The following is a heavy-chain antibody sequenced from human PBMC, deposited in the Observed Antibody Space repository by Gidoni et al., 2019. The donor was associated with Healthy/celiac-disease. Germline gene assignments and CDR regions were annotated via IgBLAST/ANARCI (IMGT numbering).Heavy chain of an antibody. J-gene: IGHJ3*02. CDR3: AKLWGGSCHDAFDI. Sequence: EVQLLESGGGLVQPGGSLRPSCAASGFTFSSDAMRWARQAPGKRLAWVSAISGSGGSTYYADSVKGRFTISRDNSKNTLYLQMNSLRAEDKAVYYCAKLWGGSCHDAFDIWGQGTMVTVSS. V-gene: IGHV3-23*01. CDR2: ISGSGGST. D-gene: IGHD2-15*01. CDR1: GFTFSSDA.